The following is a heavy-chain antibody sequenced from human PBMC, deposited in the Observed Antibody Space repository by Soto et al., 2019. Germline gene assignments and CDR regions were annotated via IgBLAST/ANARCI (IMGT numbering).Heavy chain of an antibody. CDR1: GYTFTSYY. D-gene: IGHD4-17*01. V-gene: IGHV1-46*03. Sequence: VASVKVSCKASGYTFTSYYMHWVRQAPGQGLEWMGIINPSGGSTSYAQKFQGRVTMTRDTSTSTVYMELSSLRSEDTAVYYCARVNMGTTVTKYAFDIWGQGTMVTVSS. J-gene: IGHJ3*02. CDR3: ARVNMGTTVTKYAFDI. CDR2: INPSGGST.